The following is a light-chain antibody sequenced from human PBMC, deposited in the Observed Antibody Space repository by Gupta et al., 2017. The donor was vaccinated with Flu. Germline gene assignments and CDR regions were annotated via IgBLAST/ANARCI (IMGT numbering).Light chain of an antibody. CDR3: QQSDSALGLT. V-gene: IGKV1-39*01. CDR1: HYINNF. CDR2: RAS. J-gene: IGKJ4*01. Sequence: DIQMTQPPSSLSASVGHKVTITCRASHYINNFLSWYQQKPGKAPKLLIYRASNLERGVPSRFSGSTSGTAFTLTINGLQLEDFATYYCQQSDSALGLTFGGGTKVDFK.